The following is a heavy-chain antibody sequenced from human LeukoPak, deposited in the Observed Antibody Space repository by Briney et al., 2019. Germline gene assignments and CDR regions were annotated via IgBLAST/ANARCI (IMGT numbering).Heavy chain of an antibody. J-gene: IGHJ4*02. CDR1: GGSISSYY. CDR2: IYTSGST. V-gene: IGHV4-4*07. Sequence: PSETLSLTCTVSGGSISSYYWSWIRQPAGKGLEWIGRIYTSGSTNYNPSLKSRVTMSVDTSKNQFSLKLSSVTAADTAVYYCARVPQGVVWFGELGYFDYWGQGTLVTVSS. CDR3: ARVPQGVVWFGELGYFDY. D-gene: IGHD3-10*01.